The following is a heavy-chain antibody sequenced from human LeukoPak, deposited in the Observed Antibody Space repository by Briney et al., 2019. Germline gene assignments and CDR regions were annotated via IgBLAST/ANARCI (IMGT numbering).Heavy chain of an antibody. D-gene: IGHD3-10*01. CDR3: AGARGVAFD. Sequence: SETLSLTCTVSGGSISSSNYYWGWIRQPPGKGLEWIGCISYSGSTYYNPSLESRVIISVDTSKNQFSLKLTSVTAADTAVYYCAGARGVAFDWGQGTLVTVSS. J-gene: IGHJ4*02. CDR1: GGSISSSNYY. V-gene: IGHV4-39*07. CDR2: ISYSGST.